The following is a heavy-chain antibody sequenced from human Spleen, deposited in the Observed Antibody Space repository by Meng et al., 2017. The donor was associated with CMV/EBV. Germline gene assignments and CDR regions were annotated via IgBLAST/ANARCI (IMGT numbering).Heavy chain of an antibody. V-gene: IGHV1-18*04. CDR3: ARQLIPATPLDF. J-gene: IGHJ4*02. CDR1: GYSFNTYG. CDR2: IGAYKGNT. D-gene: IGHD2-15*01. Sequence: CKSSGYSFNTYGISWVRQAPGQGLEWLAWIGAYKGNTNYAQKFQDRVTLTIETSTSTAYMELRSLRLDDTAVYYCARQLIPATPLDFWGQGTLVTVSS.